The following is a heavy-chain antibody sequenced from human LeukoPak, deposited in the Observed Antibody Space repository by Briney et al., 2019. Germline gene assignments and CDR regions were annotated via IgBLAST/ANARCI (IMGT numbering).Heavy chain of an antibody. J-gene: IGHJ4*02. CDR3: ARDRQCGY. V-gene: IGHV1-18*01. D-gene: IGHD2-21*01. Sequence: VASVKVSCKASGYTFTSYGISWVRQAPGQGLEWMGWISPYNGNTNYAPKLQGRVTMTTDTATNTAYMELTSLTSDDTAVYYCARDRQCGYWGQGTLVTVSS. CDR2: ISPYNGNT. CDR1: GYTFTSYG.